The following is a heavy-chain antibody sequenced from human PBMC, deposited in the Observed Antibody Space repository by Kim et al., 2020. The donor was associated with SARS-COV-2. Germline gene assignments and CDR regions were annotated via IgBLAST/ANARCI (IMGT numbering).Heavy chain of an antibody. V-gene: IGHV3-23*01. D-gene: IGHD2-8*01. CDR3: AKSLNNVFYNFDY. J-gene: IGHJ4*02. Sequence: YYADSVRGLFILSRDNVKNTLYLEMNRLRDEDTALYFCAKSLNNVFYNFDYWGRGALVTVSS.